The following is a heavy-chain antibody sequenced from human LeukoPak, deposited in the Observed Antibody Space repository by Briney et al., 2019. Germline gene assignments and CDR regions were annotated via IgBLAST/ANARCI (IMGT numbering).Heavy chain of an antibody. Sequence: ASVKASCKASGYTFVGYFMYWVRQVPGQGLECMGWINPTSSVTNYAQHFQGRVTMTSDTSISTTYMELSRLTSDDTAVYYCARGPKSFYYYGMDVWGQGTTVTVSS. J-gene: IGHJ6*02. CDR1: GYTFVGYF. CDR3: ARGPKSFYYYGMDV. V-gene: IGHV1-2*02. CDR2: INPTSSVT.